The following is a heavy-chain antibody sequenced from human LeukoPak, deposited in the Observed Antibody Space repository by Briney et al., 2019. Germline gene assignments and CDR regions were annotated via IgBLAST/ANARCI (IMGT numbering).Heavy chain of an antibody. CDR1: GFTFSDYY. Sequence: NPGGSLRLSCAASGFTFSDYYMSWIRQAPGKGLEWVSYISSTSDTIYYADSVKGRFTISRDNAKTSLSLQMNSLRAEDTAVYYCASFPRSIAAAGTNYWGQGTLVTVSS. CDR3: ASFPRSIAAAGTNY. J-gene: IGHJ4*02. D-gene: IGHD6-13*01. V-gene: IGHV3-11*01. CDR2: ISSTSDTI.